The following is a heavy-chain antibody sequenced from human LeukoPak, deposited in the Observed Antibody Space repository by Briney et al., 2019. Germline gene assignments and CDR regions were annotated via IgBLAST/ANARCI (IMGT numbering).Heavy chain of an antibody. CDR3: ARGPGLGYSGSHFDY. Sequence: GGSLRLSCAASGFTFSTYGMHWVRQAPGKGLEWVAVIWYDGSNENYADSVKGRFTISRDNSKNMLCLQMNSLRAEDTAVYYCARGPGLGYSGSHFDYWGQGTLVTVSS. CDR2: IWYDGSNE. D-gene: IGHD5-12*01. J-gene: IGHJ4*02. V-gene: IGHV3-33*01. CDR1: GFTFSTYG.